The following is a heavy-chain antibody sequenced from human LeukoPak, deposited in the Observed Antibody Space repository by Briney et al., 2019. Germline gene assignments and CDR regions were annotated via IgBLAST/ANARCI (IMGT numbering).Heavy chain of an antibody. J-gene: IGHJ6*03. CDR2: INHSGSA. V-gene: IGHV4-34*01. CDR1: GGSFSGYY. CDR3: ARGLNYYYYMDV. Sequence: PSETLSLTCAVYGGSFSGYYWSWIRQPPGKGLEWIGEINHSGSANYNPSLKSRVTISVDTSKNQFSLKLSSVTAADTAVYYCARGLNYYYYMDVWGKGITVAISS.